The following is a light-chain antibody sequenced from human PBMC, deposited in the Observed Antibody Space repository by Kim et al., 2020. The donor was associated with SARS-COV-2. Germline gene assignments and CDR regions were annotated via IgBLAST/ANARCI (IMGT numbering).Light chain of an antibody. V-gene: IGKV3-15*01. CDR3: QQYSNWPPLT. Sequence: VSPGEGVTLSCRASQNVGNNLAWYQQKPGQAPRLLIYGASTRAAGIPARFSGSGSGTEFTLTISSLQSEDFAVYYCQQYSNWPPLTFGGGTKLEIK. J-gene: IGKJ4*01. CDR2: GAS. CDR1: QNVGNN.